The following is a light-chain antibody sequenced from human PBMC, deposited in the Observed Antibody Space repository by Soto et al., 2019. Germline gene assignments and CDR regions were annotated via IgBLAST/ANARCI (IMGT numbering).Light chain of an antibody. CDR2: DAS. Sequence: EIVLTQSPAPLSLSTGDRAILSCRASQSISSALAWYQQKPGQAPRLLIYDASDRATGIPARFSGSRSGTDFTLTISSLEPEDFAVYYCQQRSDWLTFGGGTKV. CDR3: QQRSDWLT. CDR1: QSISSA. V-gene: IGKV3-11*01. J-gene: IGKJ4*01.